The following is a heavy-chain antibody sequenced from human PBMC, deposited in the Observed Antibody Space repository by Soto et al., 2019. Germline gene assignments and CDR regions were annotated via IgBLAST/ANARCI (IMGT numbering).Heavy chain of an antibody. CDR3: ATSYGSGYRAFDF. V-gene: IGHV1-69*02. CDR1: GDTFNFYT. CDR2: FNPILTMS. D-gene: IGHD3-10*01. Sequence: QVQLVQSGADVKKPGSSVKVSCKASGDTFNFYTINWVRQAPGLGLEWMGRFNPILTMSNYAQKFEGRVRITADKPTSTAYTELSRLRAEDTAMYYCATSYGSGYRAFDFWRQGALVTVSS. J-gene: IGHJ4*02.